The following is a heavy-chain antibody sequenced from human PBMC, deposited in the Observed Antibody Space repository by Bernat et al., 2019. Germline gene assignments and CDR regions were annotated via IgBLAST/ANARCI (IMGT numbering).Heavy chain of an antibody. CDR2: IYNTGRT. Sequence: QVQLQESGPGLVKPSETLSLACTVSGGSISSYYWSWVRQPPGKGLECIGYIYNTGRTNYNPSLKGRVTISVDTSKNQFSLTLTSVTAADTAVYYCARVVGFFDRVYRGWFDPWGQGTLVTVSS. CDR1: GGSISSYY. V-gene: IGHV4-59*08. D-gene: IGHD3-9*01. CDR3: ARVVGFFDRVYRGWFDP. J-gene: IGHJ5*02.